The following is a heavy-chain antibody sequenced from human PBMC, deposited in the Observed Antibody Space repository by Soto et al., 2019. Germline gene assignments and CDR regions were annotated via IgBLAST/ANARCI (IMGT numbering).Heavy chain of an antibody. CDR2: INSDGSST. CDR1: GFTFSSYW. D-gene: IGHD6-19*01. CDR3: ARDPAPGGWYDY. Sequence: GGSLRLSCAASGFTFSSYWMHWVRQAPGKGLVWVSRINSDGSSTTYADSVKGRFTISRDSAKNTLYLQMNNLRAEDTAVYYCARDPAPGGWYDYWGQGTLVTVSS. V-gene: IGHV3-74*03. J-gene: IGHJ4*02.